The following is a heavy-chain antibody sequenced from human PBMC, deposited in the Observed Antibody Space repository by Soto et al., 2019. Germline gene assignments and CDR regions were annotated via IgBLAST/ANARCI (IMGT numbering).Heavy chain of an antibody. CDR2: IYHSGST. V-gene: IGHV4-4*02. CDR1: GGSISSSNW. D-gene: IGHD1-26*01. Sequence: QVQLQESGPGLVKPSGTLSLTCAVSGGSISSSNWWSWVRQPPGKGLEWIGAIYHSGSTNYNPSLKSRVPISVDKSKNQYSLTLSSVTAADTAVYYCARVAGSYYYGMDVWGQGTTVTVSS. J-gene: IGHJ6*02. CDR3: ARVAGSYYYGMDV.